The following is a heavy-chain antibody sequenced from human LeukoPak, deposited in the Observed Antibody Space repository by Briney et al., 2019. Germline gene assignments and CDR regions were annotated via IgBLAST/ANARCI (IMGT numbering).Heavy chain of an antibody. CDR2: INSGGTT. CDR1: GFNVSSTY. Sequence: PGGSLRLSCVASGFNVSSTYMNWVRQAPGKGLEWVSLINSGGTTYYPDSVKGRFTIARDNSKNALFLQMNSLRAEDSGVYYCAREWREVQKDAFDFWGQGTMVTVSS. D-gene: IGHD1-26*01. V-gene: IGHV3-66*01. J-gene: IGHJ3*01. CDR3: AREWREVQKDAFDF.